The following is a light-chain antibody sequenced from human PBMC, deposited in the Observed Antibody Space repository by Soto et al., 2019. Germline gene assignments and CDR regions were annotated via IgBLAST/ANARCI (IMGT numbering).Light chain of an antibody. CDR3: SSYRSSSTGV. Sequence: QSALTQPASVSGSPGQSITISCTGTRTSVGGYNYVNWYQQHPGKAPKLMIYDVSNRPSGVSNRFSGSKSGNTASLTISGLQAEDEADYYCSSYRSSSTGVFGTGTKVTVL. J-gene: IGLJ1*01. CDR1: RTSVGGYNY. V-gene: IGLV2-14*01. CDR2: DVS.